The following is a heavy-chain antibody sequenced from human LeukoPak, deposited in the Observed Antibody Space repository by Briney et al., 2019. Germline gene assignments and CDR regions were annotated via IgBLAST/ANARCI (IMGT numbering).Heavy chain of an antibody. J-gene: IGHJ4*02. Sequence: GGSLRLSCAASGFTFSSYGMHWVRQAPGKGLEWVAVISYDGSNKYYADSVKGRFTISRGNSKNTLYLQMNSLKAEDTAVYYCAKGKGSSGYYSTYQDYWGQGTLVTVPS. V-gene: IGHV3-30*18. CDR1: GFTFSSYG. CDR2: ISYDGSNK. D-gene: IGHD3-22*01. CDR3: AKGKGSSGYYSTYQDY.